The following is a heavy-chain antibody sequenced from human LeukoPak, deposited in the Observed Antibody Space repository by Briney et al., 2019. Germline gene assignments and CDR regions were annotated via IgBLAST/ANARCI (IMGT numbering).Heavy chain of an antibody. J-gene: IGHJ4*02. CDR2: ISGSGGST. V-gene: IGHV3-23*01. Sequence: GGSLILSCAASGFTFSSYAMSWVRQAPGKGLEWVSAISGSGGSTYYADSVKGRFTISRDNSKNTLYLQMNSLRAEDTAVYYCAKNGCCSGGSCYSLTDYWGQGTLVTVSS. CDR1: GFTFSSYA. D-gene: IGHD2-15*01. CDR3: AKNGCCSGGSCYSLTDY.